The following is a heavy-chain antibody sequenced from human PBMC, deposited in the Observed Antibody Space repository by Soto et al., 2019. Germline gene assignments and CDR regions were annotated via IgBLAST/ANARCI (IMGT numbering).Heavy chain of an antibody. D-gene: IGHD2-15*01. CDR1: GFSFSDYS. Sequence: PGGSLRLSCAASGFSFSDYSMNWVRQAPGRGLEGVAFIDLSGTTRDYRESVKGRFTISKDKSMNTVYLQMNSLRVEDAAVYYCTKDRVPDGIYSFDYWGQGALVTVSS. CDR2: IDLSGTTR. CDR3: TKDRVPDGIYSFDY. J-gene: IGHJ4*02. V-gene: IGHV3-23*03.